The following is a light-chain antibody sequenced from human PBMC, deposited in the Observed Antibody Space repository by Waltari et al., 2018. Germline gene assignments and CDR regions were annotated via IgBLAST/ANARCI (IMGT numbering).Light chain of an antibody. V-gene: IGLV2-14*01. Sequence: QSALTQPASVSGSPGQSITISCTGTSSDVGFYNYVSWYQQHPGKAPKLMIYDVSGRTSGVSNRFSGSKSGNTASRTISGLQAEDEADYYCNSYAGSSSWVFGGGTKLTVL. J-gene: IGLJ3*02. CDR3: NSYAGSSSWV. CDR1: SSDVGFYNY. CDR2: DVS.